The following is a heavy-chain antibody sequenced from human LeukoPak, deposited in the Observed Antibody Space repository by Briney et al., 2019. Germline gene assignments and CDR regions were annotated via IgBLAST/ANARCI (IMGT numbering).Heavy chain of an antibody. Sequence: SETLSLTCTVSGGSIRRYYWSWIRQPPGKGLEWIGHIYDSGSTNYNPSLKSRVTISMDTSMNRFSLKLSSVTAADTAVYYCARDQWYSYGPAPYWYFDLWGRGTLVTVSS. D-gene: IGHD5-18*01. J-gene: IGHJ2*01. CDR1: GGSIRRYY. CDR3: ARDQWYSYGPAPYWYFDL. CDR2: IYDSGST. V-gene: IGHV4-59*01.